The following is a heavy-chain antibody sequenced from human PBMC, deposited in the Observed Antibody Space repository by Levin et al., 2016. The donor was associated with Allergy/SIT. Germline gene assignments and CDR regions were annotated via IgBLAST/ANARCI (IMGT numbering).Heavy chain of an antibody. J-gene: IGHJ4*02. V-gene: IGHV4-34*01. CDR2: INHSGST. CDR1: GGSFSGYY. Sequence: SETLSLTCAVYGGSFSGYYWSWIRQPPGKGLEWIGEINHSGSTNYNPSLKSRVTISVDTSKNQFSLKLSSVTAADTAVYYCARGGRIAAAIKGFDYWGQGTLVTVSS. CDR3: ARGGRIAAAIKGFDY. D-gene: IGHD6-13*01.